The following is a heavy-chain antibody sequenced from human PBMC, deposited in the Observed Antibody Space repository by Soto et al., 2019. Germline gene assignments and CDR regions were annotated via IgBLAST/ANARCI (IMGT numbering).Heavy chain of an antibody. CDR3: TRAAIKGELLDY. D-gene: IGHD1-26*01. J-gene: IGHJ4*02. CDR2: IWHDGSNK. Sequence: GGSLRLSCAASGFTFNNYGMHWVRQAPGKGLERVALIWHDGSNKGYADYVKGRFTISRDNSKNTLNLQMNSLRVEDTAVYYCTRAAIKGELLDYWGQGTQVTVSS. V-gene: IGHV3-33*01. CDR1: GFTFNNYG.